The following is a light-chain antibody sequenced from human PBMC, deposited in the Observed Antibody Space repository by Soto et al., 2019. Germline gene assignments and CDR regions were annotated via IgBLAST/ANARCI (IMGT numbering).Light chain of an antibody. J-gene: IGLJ2*01. CDR2: DNN. Sequence: VLTQPPSVSAAPGQKVTISCSGSRSNIGNNYVSWYQQLPGTAPKLLIYDNNKRPSGIPDRFSGSKSGTSATLGITGLQTGDEADYYCGTWDSSLSAVVFGGGTQLTVL. CDR3: GTWDSSLSAVV. CDR1: RSNIGNNY. V-gene: IGLV1-51*01.